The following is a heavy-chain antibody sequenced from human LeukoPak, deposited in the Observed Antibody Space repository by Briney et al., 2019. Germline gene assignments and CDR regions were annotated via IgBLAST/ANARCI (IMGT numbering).Heavy chain of an antibody. CDR1: GGSINSYY. J-gene: IGHJ5*02. V-gene: IGHV4-59*01. CDR3: ARGGYYGSGNDFRFDP. CDR2: IHYTGST. D-gene: IGHD3-10*01. Sequence: SETLSLTCTVSGGSINSYYWSWIRQPPGKGLECIGYIHYTGSTNYNPSLKSRVTISVDTSKNQFSLKLSSVTAADTAIYYCARGGYYGSGNDFRFDPWSQGTLVTVSS.